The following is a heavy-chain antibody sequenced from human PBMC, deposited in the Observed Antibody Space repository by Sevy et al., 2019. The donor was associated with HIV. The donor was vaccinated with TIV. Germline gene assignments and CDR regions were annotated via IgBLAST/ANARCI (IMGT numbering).Heavy chain of an antibody. CDR3: ARTYDSSVIDAFDI. Sequence: SETLSLTCTVSGGSISSSSYYWGWIRQPPGKGLEWIGSIYYSGSTYYNPSLKSRVTISVDTSKNQFSLKLGSVTAADTAGDYCARTYDSSVIDAFDIWGQGTMVTVSS. V-gene: IGHV4-39*01. D-gene: IGHD3-22*01. CDR1: GGSISSSSYY. J-gene: IGHJ3*02. CDR2: IYYSGST.